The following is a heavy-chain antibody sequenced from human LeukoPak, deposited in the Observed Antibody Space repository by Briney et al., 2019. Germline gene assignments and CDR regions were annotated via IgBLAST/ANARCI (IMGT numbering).Heavy chain of an antibody. CDR1: GFTLSSYA. Sequence: GGSLRLSCAASGFTLSSYAMSWVRQAPGKGLEWVSYISSRSSTIYYADSVKGRFTISRDNAENSLYLQMNSLRAEDTAVYYCARDRIAAAALYYFDFWGQGTLVTVSS. D-gene: IGHD6-13*01. V-gene: IGHV3-48*01. CDR2: ISSRSSTI. J-gene: IGHJ4*02. CDR3: ARDRIAAAALYYFDF.